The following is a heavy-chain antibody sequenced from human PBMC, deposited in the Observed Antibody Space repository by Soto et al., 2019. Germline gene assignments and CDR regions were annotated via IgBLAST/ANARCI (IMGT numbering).Heavy chain of an antibody. CDR2: VRGDNGHT. D-gene: IGHD2-15*01. J-gene: IGHJ5*02. V-gene: IGHV1-18*01. CDR3: ARDLGYCRSGTCYREWFDP. Sequence: QVQLVQSGAEVKKPGASVKVSCKASGYTFTTHGISWVRQVPGQGLEWMGWVRGDNGHTNYAQSLQGRVTMTTDTSTNTAYRELRSPRSDDTAVYYCARDLGYCRSGTCYREWFDPWGQGTLVTVSS. CDR1: GYTFTTHG.